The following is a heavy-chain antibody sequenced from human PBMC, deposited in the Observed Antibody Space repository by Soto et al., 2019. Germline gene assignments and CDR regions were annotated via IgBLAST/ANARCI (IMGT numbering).Heavy chain of an antibody. J-gene: IGHJ5*02. Sequence: EVQLVESGGGLVRPGGSLRLSCVVSGLTFSTYSMNWVRQTPGKGLEWVSSISRTSSYIYYRDSVKGRFTISRDNAKNSLSLQMNGLRVEDTAVYYCVSDQKREHFETSSPNWFATWGQGTLVTVSS. V-gene: IGHV3-21*02. CDR2: ISRTSSYI. CDR3: VSDQKREHFETSSPNWFAT. CDR1: GLTFSTYS. D-gene: IGHD1-26*01.